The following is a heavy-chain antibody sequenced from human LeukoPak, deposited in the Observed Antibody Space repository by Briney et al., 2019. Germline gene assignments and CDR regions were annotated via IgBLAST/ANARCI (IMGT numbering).Heavy chain of an antibody. D-gene: IGHD3-3*01. V-gene: IGHV4-59*12. CDR2: IYYSGST. J-gene: IGHJ5*02. CDR3: ARANDNWSGPGLNWFDP. CDR1: GGSISSYY. Sequence: SETLSLTCTVSGGSISSYYWSWIRQPPGKGLEWIGYIYYSGSTNYNPSLKSRVTISVDTSKNQFSLKLTSVTAADTAFYYCARANDNWSGPGLNWFDPWGQGILVTVSS.